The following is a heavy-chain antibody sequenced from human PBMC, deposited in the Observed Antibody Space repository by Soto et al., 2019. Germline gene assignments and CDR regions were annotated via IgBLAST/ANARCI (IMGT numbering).Heavy chain of an antibody. CDR1: GYTFTNYY. V-gene: IGHV1-46*01. CDR3: AREPNESYYFDY. D-gene: IGHD5-18*01. CDR2: IRPSGGRT. Sequence: QVHLVQSGAEVKKPGASVKVSCKASGYTFTNYYIHWVRQAPGQGLEWLGIIRPSGGRTEYAQRFQGRVIMSRDTSTRTVYMELTSLTSEDTAVYYCAREPNESYYFDYWGQGTLVTVSS. J-gene: IGHJ4*02.